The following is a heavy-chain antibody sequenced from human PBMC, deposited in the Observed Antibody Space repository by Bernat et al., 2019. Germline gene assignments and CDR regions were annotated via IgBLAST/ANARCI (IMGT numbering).Heavy chain of an antibody. CDR1: GFTFSSYA. CDR3: ARDGRSGSSWYWNYFDY. CDR2: ISYDGSNK. Sequence: QVQLVESGGGVVQPGRSLRLSCAASGFTFSSYAMHWVRQAPGKGLEWVAVISYDGSNKYYADSVKGRFTISRDNSKNTLYLQMNSLRAEDTAVYYCARDGRSGSSWYWNYFDYWGQGTLVTVSS. V-gene: IGHV3-30*01. J-gene: IGHJ4*02. D-gene: IGHD6-13*01.